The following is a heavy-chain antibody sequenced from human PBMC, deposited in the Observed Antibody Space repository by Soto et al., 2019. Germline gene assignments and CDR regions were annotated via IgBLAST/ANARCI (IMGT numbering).Heavy chain of an antibody. CDR3: ASKHSSRAFDY. Sequence: EVQLVESGGGLVQPGGSLRLSCAASGFTFSSYWMHWGRQAPGKGLVWVSRINSDGSSTTYADSVKGRFTISRDNAKNTVYLQMNSLRAEDTAVYYCASKHSSRAFDYWGQGTLVTVSS. CDR2: INSDGSST. CDR1: GFTFSSYW. D-gene: IGHD6-13*01. V-gene: IGHV3-74*01. J-gene: IGHJ4*02.